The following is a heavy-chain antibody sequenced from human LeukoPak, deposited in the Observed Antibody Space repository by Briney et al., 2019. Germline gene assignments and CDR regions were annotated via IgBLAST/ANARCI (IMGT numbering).Heavy chain of an antibody. CDR3: AREPSVVVVAATRVYYGMDV. Sequence: GGSLRLSCAASGFTFSSYSMNWVRRAPGKGLEWVSSISSSSSYIYYADSVKGRFTISRDNAKNSLYLQMNSLRAEDTAVYYCAREPSVVVVAATRVYYGMDVWGQGTTVTVSS. J-gene: IGHJ6*02. CDR1: GFTFSSYS. D-gene: IGHD2-15*01. CDR2: ISSSSSYI. V-gene: IGHV3-21*01.